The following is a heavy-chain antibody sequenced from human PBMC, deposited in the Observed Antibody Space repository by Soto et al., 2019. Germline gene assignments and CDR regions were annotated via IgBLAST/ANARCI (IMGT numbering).Heavy chain of an antibody. D-gene: IGHD1-20*01. Sequence: ETLSLRCRVFGGLFSGYYWSWFRQPPGKGLEWIGEINHSGSTNYKPSLKSRGTISVDTSKNQFSLKLSSVTAADTAVYYCARGLRYSVDYWG. CDR3: ARGLRYSVDY. J-gene: IGHJ4*01. V-gene: IGHV4-34*01. CDR2: INHSGST. CDR1: GGLFSGYY.